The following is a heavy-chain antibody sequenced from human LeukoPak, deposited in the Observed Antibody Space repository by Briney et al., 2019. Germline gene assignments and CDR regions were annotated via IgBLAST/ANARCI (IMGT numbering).Heavy chain of an antibody. V-gene: IGHV3-9*01. Sequence: GGSLRLSCAASGFTFSNYSMNWVRQAPGKGLEWVSGISRSSGSIGYADSVKGRLIITRDNDEKTLYLQRNSLRAADTALYYCATGDHGSGGWDHECHFDFWGQGTMVTVSS. CDR3: ATGDHGSGGWDHECHFDF. CDR2: ISRSSGSI. J-gene: IGHJ4*02. D-gene: IGHD2-15*01. CDR1: GFTFSNYS.